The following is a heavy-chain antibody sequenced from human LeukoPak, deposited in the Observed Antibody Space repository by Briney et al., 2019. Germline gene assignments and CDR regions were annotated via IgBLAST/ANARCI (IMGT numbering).Heavy chain of an antibody. CDR3: AKALWFGESNFDY. CDR2: ISTSGAST. CDR1: GFTFSRFA. D-gene: IGHD3-10*01. Sequence: PGGSLRLSCANSGFTFSRFAMSWVRQAPGKGLEWVSTISTSGASTYYADSVKGRFTISRDNSRNTLYLQMNSLRAEDTAVYYCAKALWFGESNFDYWGQGTLVTVSS. J-gene: IGHJ4*02. V-gene: IGHV3-23*01.